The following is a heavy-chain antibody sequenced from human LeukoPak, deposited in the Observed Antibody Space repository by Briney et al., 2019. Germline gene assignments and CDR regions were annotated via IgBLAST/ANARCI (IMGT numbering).Heavy chain of an antibody. CDR3: AVGMGD. D-gene: IGHD3-10*01. J-gene: IGHJ4*02. V-gene: IGHV3-53*01. CDR1: GFIVSGNY. Sequence: GESLRLSCTAPGFIVSGNYMSRVRQAPGKGLERVSVIYSGGNTSYADAVKGRFTTSRDNSKNTLYLQMDDLRAEDTAVYYCAVGMGDWGQGTLVTVSS. CDR2: IYSGGNT.